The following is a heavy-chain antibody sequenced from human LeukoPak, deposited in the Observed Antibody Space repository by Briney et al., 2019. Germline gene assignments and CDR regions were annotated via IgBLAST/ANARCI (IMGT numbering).Heavy chain of an antibody. CDR1: GYTFTSYG. Sequence: ASVKVSCKASGYTFTSYGISWVRQAPGQGLEWMGWISAYNGNTNYAQKLQGRVTMTTDTSTSTAYMELRSLRSDDTAGYYCARHCSSTIFYFYYYMDVWGKGTTVTVSS. CDR3: ARHCSSTIFYFYYYMDV. CDR2: ISAYNGNT. J-gene: IGHJ6*03. D-gene: IGHD2-2*01. V-gene: IGHV1-18*01.